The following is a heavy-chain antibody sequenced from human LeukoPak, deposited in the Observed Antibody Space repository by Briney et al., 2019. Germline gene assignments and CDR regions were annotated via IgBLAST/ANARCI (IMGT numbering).Heavy chain of an antibody. Sequence: GGSLRLSCAGSGFSFSSYGMHWVRQAPGKGLEWMAFIRSDGSNKYYADSVKGRFTISRDNSKNTLYLQMNSLRAEDTAVYYCARILDSAWGELGYWGQGTLVTVFS. D-gene: IGHD6-19*01. CDR3: ARILDSAWGELGY. V-gene: IGHV3-30*02. CDR1: GFSFSSYG. CDR2: IRSDGSNK. J-gene: IGHJ4*02.